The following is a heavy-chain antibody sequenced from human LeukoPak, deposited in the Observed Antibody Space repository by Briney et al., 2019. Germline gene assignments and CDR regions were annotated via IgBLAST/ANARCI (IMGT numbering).Heavy chain of an antibody. CDR3: AKDYDYGFDY. Sequence: GRSLRLSCAASGFTFDDYAMHWVRQAPGKGLEWVSGISWNIDNIDYADSVRGRFTISRDNAKNSLHLQMNSLRAEDTALYYCAKDYDYGFDYWGQGTLVTVSS. CDR1: GFTFDDYA. CDR2: ISWNIDNI. J-gene: IGHJ4*02. V-gene: IGHV3-9*01. D-gene: IGHD4-17*01.